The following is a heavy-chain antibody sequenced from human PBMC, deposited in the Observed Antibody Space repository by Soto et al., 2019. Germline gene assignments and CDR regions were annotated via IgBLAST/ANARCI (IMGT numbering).Heavy chain of an antibody. CDR1: GFPFSSYE. D-gene: IGHD3-3*01. CDR2: ISSSGTTI. Sequence: GSLRLSCAASGFPFSSYEMNWVRQPPGKGLEWVAYISSSGTTIYYADSVRGRFTISRDNAKNSLFLQINSLSVEDTAVYYCARSPFLECNWAQGTLVTVSS. CDR3: ARSPFLECN. V-gene: IGHV3-48*03. J-gene: IGHJ4*02.